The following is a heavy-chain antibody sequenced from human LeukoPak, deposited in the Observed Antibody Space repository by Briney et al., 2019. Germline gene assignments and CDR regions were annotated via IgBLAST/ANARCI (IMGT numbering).Heavy chain of an antibody. V-gene: IGHV3-21*01. Sequence: GGSLRLSCAASGFTFSSYSMNWVRQAPGKGLEWVSSISSSSSYIYYADSVKGRFTISRDNAKNTLYLQMNSLRAEDTAVYYCARRGYSYGLSYYYYYMDVWGKGTTVTVSS. CDR2: ISSSSSYI. D-gene: IGHD5-18*01. J-gene: IGHJ6*03. CDR3: ARRGYSYGLSYYYYYMDV. CDR1: GFTFSSYS.